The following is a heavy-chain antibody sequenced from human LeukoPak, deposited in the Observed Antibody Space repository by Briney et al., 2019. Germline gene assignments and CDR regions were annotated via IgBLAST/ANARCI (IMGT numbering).Heavy chain of an antibody. CDR2: ISFDGSQK. CDR3: SKDLTSDFGGDLDP. D-gene: IGHD3-10*01. J-gene: IGHJ5*02. V-gene: IGHV3-30*02. CDR1: GFTFSNYG. Sequence: GGSLRLSCAASGFTFSNYGMHWVRQAPGKGLEWGALISFDGSQKYYADSVKSRFTISRDNSKSTVYLQMNSLRVEDAAVYYCSKDLTSDFGGDLDPWGQGTLVTVSS.